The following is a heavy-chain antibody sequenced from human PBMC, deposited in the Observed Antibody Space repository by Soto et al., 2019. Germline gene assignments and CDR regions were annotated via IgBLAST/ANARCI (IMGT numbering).Heavy chain of an antibody. V-gene: IGHV4-39*01. Sequence: SETLSLTCTVSGDSIISSDFYWGWVRQPPGKGLEWIGSIFYLGSSYYNPSLKSRVTMSVDTSKNQFSLRLRSVTAADTALYFCARHSLALRKNNWFDPWGQGSMVTVSS. D-gene: IGHD3-3*02. CDR1: GDSIISSDFY. CDR3: ARHSLALRKNNWFDP. CDR2: IFYLGSS. J-gene: IGHJ5*02.